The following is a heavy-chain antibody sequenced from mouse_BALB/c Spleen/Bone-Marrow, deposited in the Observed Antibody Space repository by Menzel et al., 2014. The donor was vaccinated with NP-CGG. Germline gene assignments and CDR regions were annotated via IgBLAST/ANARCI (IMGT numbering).Heavy chain of an antibody. CDR2: INPSTGYT. CDR1: GYTFTSYW. D-gene: IGHD2-1*01. CDR3: ARSYGKNVDY. J-gene: IGHJ2*01. V-gene: IGHV1-7*01. Sequence: LQESGAELAKPGAPVKMSCKASGYTFTSYWTHWVKQRPGQGLEWIGNINPSTGYTEYNQKFKDKATLTADKSSSTAYMQLNSLTSEDSAVYYCARSYGKNVDYWGQGTTLTVSS.